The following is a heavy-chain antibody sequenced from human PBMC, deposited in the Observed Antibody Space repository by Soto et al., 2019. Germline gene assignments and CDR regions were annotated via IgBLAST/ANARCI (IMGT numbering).Heavy chain of an antibody. D-gene: IGHD2-21*01. CDR2: IKQDGSES. CDR3: ASARHIGP. V-gene: IGHV3-7*01. CDR1: GFTFSNYW. Sequence: GGSLRLTCSASGFTFSNYWMSWVRQAPGKGLEWVANIKQDGSESNYADSVKGRFTISRDNAENSLYLQMTSLRAEDTAVYYCASARHIGPWGQGTLVTVSS. J-gene: IGHJ5*02.